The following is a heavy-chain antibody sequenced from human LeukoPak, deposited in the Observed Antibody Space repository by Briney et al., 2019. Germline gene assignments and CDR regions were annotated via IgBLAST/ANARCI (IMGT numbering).Heavy chain of an antibody. Sequence: QTGGSLRLSCAASGFTFSSYAMSWARQAPGKGLEWVSGISGSGGSKHYADSVKGRFTISRDYSKNTLYLQMNSLRAEDTAIYYCAKSTGTVAALDLDYWGQGTLVTVSS. CDR1: GFTFSSYA. V-gene: IGHV3-23*01. CDR3: AKSTGTVAALDLDY. CDR2: ISGSGGSK. D-gene: IGHD6-19*01. J-gene: IGHJ4*02.